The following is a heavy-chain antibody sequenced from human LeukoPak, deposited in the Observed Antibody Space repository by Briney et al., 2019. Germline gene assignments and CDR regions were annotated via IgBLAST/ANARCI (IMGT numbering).Heavy chain of an antibody. CDR3: ARGLVVVDT. CDR2: IYPKSGGK. CDR1: VYTLTGYY. Sequence: ASVKVSCKACVYTLTGYYMHWVRQAPGQGLGWMGWIYPKSGGKNYAKKFHGRVTMTRDTSISTAYMEMGRLRSDDTAVYYCARGLVVVDTWGQGTLVTVCS. J-gene: IGHJ5*02. D-gene: IGHD2-15*01. V-gene: IGHV1-2*02.